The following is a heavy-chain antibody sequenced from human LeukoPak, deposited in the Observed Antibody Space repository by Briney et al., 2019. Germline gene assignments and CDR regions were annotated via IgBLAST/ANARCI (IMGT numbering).Heavy chain of an antibody. CDR1: GFTFSSYG. CDR2: ISNDGSNK. J-gene: IGHJ6*02. D-gene: IGHD4-23*01. CDR3: ARDLDYGGKWRYYYYGMDV. V-gene: IGHV3-30*03. Sequence: GRSLRLSCAASGFTFSSYGMHWVRQAPGKGLEWVAVISNDGSNKHYGDSVKGRFTISRDNSKNTLYLQMDSLRGEDTAVYYCARDLDYGGKWRYYYYGMDVWGQGTTVTVSS.